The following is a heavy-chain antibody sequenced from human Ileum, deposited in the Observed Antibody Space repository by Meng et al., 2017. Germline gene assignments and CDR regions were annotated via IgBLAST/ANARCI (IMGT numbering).Heavy chain of an antibody. D-gene: IGHD4/OR15-4a*01. Sequence: QVQLQESGPGLVKPSESLSLTCSVSGVSVSANSYWSWVRQPPGKGLAWIGQIDQSGNSYYSPSLKSRVTMSRDKSKNQFSLRLTSVTAADTAVYYCARHGGYYQDFWGQGTLVTVSS. CDR2: IDQSGNS. J-gene: IGHJ4*02. CDR1: GVSVSANSY. V-gene: IGHV4-4*02. CDR3: ARHGGYYQDF.